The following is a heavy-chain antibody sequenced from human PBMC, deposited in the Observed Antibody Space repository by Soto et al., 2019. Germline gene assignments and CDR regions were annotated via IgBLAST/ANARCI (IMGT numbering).Heavy chain of an antibody. D-gene: IGHD5-12*01. CDR3: VRGYSDYTDYFDY. CDR2: IKQDGSEK. Sequence: PGGSLRLSCAASGFSFSSFCMIWVRQAPGKGLEWVAIIKQDGSEKHYVDSVKGRFTISSDNAEKSLYLQMDSLRPDDTAVYYCVRGYSDYTDYFDYWGQGALVTVSS. CDR1: GFSFSSFC. V-gene: IGHV3-7*03. J-gene: IGHJ4*02.